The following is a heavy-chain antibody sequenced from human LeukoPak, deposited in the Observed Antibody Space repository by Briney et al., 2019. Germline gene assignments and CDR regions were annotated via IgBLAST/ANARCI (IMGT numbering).Heavy chain of an antibody. Sequence: SETLSLTSTVSGGSITSSSYYWGWIRQPPGKGLEWIGSIYYSGTTHYNPSLKSRVTISTHTSKNQFSLKLSSVTAADTAVYYCARGGIFTGYYIDYWGQGTLVTVSS. J-gene: IGHJ4*02. D-gene: IGHD3-9*01. CDR1: GGSITSSSYY. CDR2: IYYSGTT. CDR3: ARGGIFTGYYIDY. V-gene: IGHV4-39*07.